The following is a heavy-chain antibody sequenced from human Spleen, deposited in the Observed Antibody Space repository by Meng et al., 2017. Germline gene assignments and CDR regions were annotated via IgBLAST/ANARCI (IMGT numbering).Heavy chain of an antibody. J-gene: IGHJ4*02. V-gene: IGHV3-53*01. CDR3: ATFRDLFSSSGYLDY. Sequence: GESLKISCAPSGFSVSNNYMNWVRQAPGKGLEWVSVIYSGGSTYYADSVKGRFTISRDNSKNTVYLRMNSLRAEDTAVYYCATFRDLFSSSGYLDYWGQGTLVTVSS. D-gene: IGHD3-3*01. CDR1: GFSVSNNY. CDR2: IYSGGST.